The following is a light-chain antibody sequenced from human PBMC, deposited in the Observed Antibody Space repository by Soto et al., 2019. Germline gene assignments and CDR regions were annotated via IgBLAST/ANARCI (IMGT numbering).Light chain of an antibody. J-gene: IGKJ1*01. Sequence: EIVMTQSPATLSVSPGERATLSFRASQNISSNLAWYQQKPGQAPRVLIDGASTRATGIPARFSGSGSVTEFTLTISSLQSEDFAVYYCQPYNNWLWTFGQGTKVEIK. CDR2: GAS. CDR3: QPYNNWLWT. V-gene: IGKV3-15*01. CDR1: QNISSN.